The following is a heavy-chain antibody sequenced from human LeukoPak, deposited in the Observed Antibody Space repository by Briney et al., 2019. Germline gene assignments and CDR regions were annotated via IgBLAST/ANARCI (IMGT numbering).Heavy chain of an antibody. J-gene: IGHJ3*02. V-gene: IGHV1-18*04. D-gene: IGHD3-22*01. CDR1: GYTFTGYY. Sequence: ASVTVSCKASGYTFTGYYMHWVRQAPGQGLEWMGWISAYNGYTNYAQKLQGRVTMTTDTSTSTVYMEVRSLRSDDTAVYYCARDGHRRYHYDSSGREDAFDIWGQGTMVTVSS. CDR3: ARDGHRRYHYDSSGREDAFDI. CDR2: ISAYNGYT.